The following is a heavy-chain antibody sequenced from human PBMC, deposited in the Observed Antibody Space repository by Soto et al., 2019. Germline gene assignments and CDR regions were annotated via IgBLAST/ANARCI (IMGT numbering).Heavy chain of an antibody. CDR2: IYYSGST. CDR3: ATYGSGTYKPTTFDY. D-gene: IGHD3-10*01. Sequence: QVQLQESGPGLVKPSQTLSLTCTVSGGSISSGGYYWSWIRQHPGKGLEWIGYIYYSGSTYYNPSLTSRCTISVDTSKNQFSLKLSSVTAADTAVYYCATYGSGTYKPTTFDYWGQGTLVTVSS. V-gene: IGHV4-31*03. CDR1: GGSISSGGYY. J-gene: IGHJ4*02.